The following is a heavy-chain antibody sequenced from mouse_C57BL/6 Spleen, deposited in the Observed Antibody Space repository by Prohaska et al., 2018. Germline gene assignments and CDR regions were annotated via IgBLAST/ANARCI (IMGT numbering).Heavy chain of an antibody. CDR2: ISSCGSYT. CDR1: GFTFSSYG. Sequence: EVQLVESGGGLVKPGGSLNLSCAASGFTFSSYGMSWVRQTPDKRLEWVATISSCGSYTYYPDSVKGRFTISRDNAKNTLYLQMSSLKSEDTAMYYCAKLANFYAMDYWGQGTSVTVSS. D-gene: IGHD1-1*01. V-gene: IGHV5-6*03. J-gene: IGHJ4*01. CDR3: AKLANFYAMDY.